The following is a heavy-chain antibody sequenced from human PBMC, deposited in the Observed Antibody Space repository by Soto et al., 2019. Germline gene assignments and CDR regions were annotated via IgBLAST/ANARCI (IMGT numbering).Heavy chain of an antibody. V-gene: IGHV1-8*01. J-gene: IGHJ5*01. CDR1: GYTFTSYD. Sequence: ASVKVSCKASGYTFTSYDINWVRQATGEGREYLGWMNPNSGNTGYVQKFQGRVTMTRDTSISTAYMELSSLRSEDTAVYYCAIGFKYGDHSGLFASWAQGTLVPVSA. D-gene: IGHD2-21*02. CDR3: AIGFKYGDHSGLFAS. CDR2: MNPNSGNT.